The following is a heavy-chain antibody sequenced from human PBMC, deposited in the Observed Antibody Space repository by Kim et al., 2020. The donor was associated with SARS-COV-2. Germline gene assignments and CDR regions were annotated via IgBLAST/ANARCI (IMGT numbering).Heavy chain of an antibody. Sequence: GGSLRLSCAASGFTFSSFEMNWVRQAPGKGLEWLSYISDSGSTMYYADSVRGRFTISRDNANNSLYLEMNSLRVEDTAVYYCASATYYITGSWYDDSWGQGTLVTVSS. V-gene: IGHV3-48*03. J-gene: IGHJ5*02. CDR2: ISDSGSTM. CDR1: GFTFSSFE. CDR3: ASATYYITGSWYDDS. D-gene: IGHD6-13*01.